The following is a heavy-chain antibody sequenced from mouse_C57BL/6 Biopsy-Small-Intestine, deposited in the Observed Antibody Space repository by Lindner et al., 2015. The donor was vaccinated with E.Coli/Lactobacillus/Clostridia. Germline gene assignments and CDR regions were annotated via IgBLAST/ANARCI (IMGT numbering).Heavy chain of an antibody. CDR3: ARPSSYSNYDWYIDV. Sequence: VQLQESGPELVKPGASVKISCKTSGYTFNNSRMNWVKQRPGKGLEWIGWIYPGDGDTDYNGKFKGKATLTTDKSSSTAYMQLSSLTSEDSAVYFCARPSSYSNYDWYIDVWGAGTTVTVSS. CDR2: IYPGDGDT. D-gene: IGHD2-5*01. CDR1: GYTFNNSR. V-gene: IGHV1-82*01. J-gene: IGHJ1*01.